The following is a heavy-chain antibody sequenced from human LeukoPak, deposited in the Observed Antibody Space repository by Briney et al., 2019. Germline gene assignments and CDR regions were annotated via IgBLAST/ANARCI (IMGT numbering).Heavy chain of an antibody. CDR3: ARSGSGWFDF. J-gene: IGHJ4*02. CDR2: LYSGGNT. D-gene: IGHD6-19*01. V-gene: IGHV3-53*01. Sequence: GGSLRLSCAASGFTVSSNYMNWVRQAPGKGLEWVSILYSGGNTHYADSVKGRFTISRDNSKNTVYLQMNSLRVEDTAIYYCARSGSGWFDFWGQGTLVTVSS. CDR1: GFTVSSNY.